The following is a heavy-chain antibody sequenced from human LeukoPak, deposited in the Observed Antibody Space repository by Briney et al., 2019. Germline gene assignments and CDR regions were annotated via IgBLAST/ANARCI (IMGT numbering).Heavy chain of an antibody. CDR2: ISSDGGST. Sequence: PGGSLTLSCSASGFTFSSYTMHWVRQAPGKGLEYDSVISSDGGSTYYADSVKGRFTISRATYKNIQYLQMSSLTTEATAVYYCVPASADMGYYLHYLRGGALV. D-gene: IGHD2-2*01. J-gene: IGHJ4*02. CDR3: VPASADMGYYLHY. V-gene: IGHV3-64D*06. CDR1: GFTFSSYT.